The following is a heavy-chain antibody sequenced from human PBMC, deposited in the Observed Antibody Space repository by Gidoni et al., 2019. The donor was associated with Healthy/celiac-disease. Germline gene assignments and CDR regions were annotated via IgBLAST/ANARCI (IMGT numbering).Heavy chain of an antibody. CDR2: INPNSGGT. CDR3: ARGGQDGYSYALDYYYYMDV. CDR1: GDPFTGSQ. Sequence: QVQLVQSGAEVKKPGASVKVPCKASGDPFTGSQMPWVRQAPGQGIEWMGWINPNSGGTNYAQKFQGMVTMTRDTSISTAYMELSRLRSDDTAVYYCARGGQDGYSYALDYYYYMDVWGKGTTVTVSS. J-gene: IGHJ6*03. V-gene: IGHV1-2*02. D-gene: IGHD5-18*01.